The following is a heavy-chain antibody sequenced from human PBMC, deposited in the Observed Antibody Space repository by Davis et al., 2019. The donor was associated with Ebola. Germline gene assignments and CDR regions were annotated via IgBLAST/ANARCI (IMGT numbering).Heavy chain of an antibody. J-gene: IGHJ6*02. Sequence: GESLKISCAASGFTFDDYGMSWVRQAPGKGLVWVSRINSDGSSTSYADSVKGRFTISRDNAKNTLYLQMNSLRAEDTAVYYCASLLHNYYYYYGMDVWGQGTTVTVSS. CDR1: GFTFDDYG. CDR3: ASLLHNYYYYYGMDV. CDR2: INSDGSST. D-gene: IGHD2-15*01. V-gene: IGHV3-74*01.